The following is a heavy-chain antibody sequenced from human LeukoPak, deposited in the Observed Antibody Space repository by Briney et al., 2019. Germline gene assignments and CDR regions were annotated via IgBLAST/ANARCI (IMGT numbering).Heavy chain of an antibody. CDR2: TYWDDDR. CDR1: GFSLNTRGVG. CDR3: AHRKNYYDSSVFDY. J-gene: IGHJ4*02. V-gene: IGHV2-5*02. D-gene: IGHD3-22*01. Sequence: SGPTLVNPTQTLTLTCTFSGFSLNTRGVGVGWIRQPPGRALEWLALTYWDDDRRYSPSLKSRLTITKDTSKNQVVLTMTNMDPVDTATYYCAHRKNYYDSSVFDYWGQGTLVTVSS.